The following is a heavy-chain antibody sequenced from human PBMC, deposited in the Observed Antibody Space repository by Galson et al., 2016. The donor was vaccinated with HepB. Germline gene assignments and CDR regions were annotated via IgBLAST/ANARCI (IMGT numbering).Heavy chain of an antibody. Sequence: SVKVSCKASGDTFTSFGINWVRQAPGQGLEWMGWVSTYNGNTKHAQKFQGRLTMTRDTSTSTAYMELRSLRSDDTALYFCARSRVGDYDIFDIWGQGTMVTVSS. D-gene: IGHD3-22*01. CDR1: GDTFTSFG. V-gene: IGHV1-18*01. CDR3: ARSRVGDYDIFDI. CDR2: VSTYNGNT. J-gene: IGHJ3*02.